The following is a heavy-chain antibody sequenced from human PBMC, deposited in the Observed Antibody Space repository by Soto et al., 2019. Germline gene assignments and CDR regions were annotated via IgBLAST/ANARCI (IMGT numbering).Heavy chain of an antibody. CDR3: ASQGLPYFDWSPTPLYYMDV. CDR2: INDGGDI. Sequence: PSETLSLTCAVYGGTFSGHHWSWIRQTPGKGLEWIGGINDGGDINYNPSLKSRVTILVDSPKKQISLRLSSVTAADTAVYYCASQGLPYFDWSPTPLYYMDVWGKGTTVTVSS. V-gene: IGHV4-34*01. CDR1: GGTFSGHH. D-gene: IGHD3-9*01. J-gene: IGHJ6*03.